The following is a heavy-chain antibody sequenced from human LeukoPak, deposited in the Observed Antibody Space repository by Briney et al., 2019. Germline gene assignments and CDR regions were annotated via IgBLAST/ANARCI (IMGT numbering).Heavy chain of an antibody. CDR3: ARDYGGSSPVPYYYYYGMDV. Sequence: ASVKVSCKASGYTFTSYAMNWVRQAPGQELEWMGWINTDTGNPTYAQGFTGRFVFSLDTSVSTAYLQISSLKAEDTAVYYCARDYGGSSPVPYYYYYGMDVWVQGTTVTVSS. D-gene: IGHD1-26*01. CDR2: INTDTGNP. J-gene: IGHJ6*02. V-gene: IGHV7-4-1*02. CDR1: GYTFTSYA.